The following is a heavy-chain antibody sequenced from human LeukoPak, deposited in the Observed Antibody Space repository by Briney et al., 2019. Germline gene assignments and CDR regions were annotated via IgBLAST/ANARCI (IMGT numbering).Heavy chain of an antibody. V-gene: IGHV3-66*01. J-gene: IGHJ3*02. CDR3: ARELGWGSAKRAFDI. Sequence: PGGSLRLSCAASGFTFSSYAMSWVRQAPGKGLEWVSIIYKDGNTYYADSVKGRFTISRDNSKNTLYLQMNSLRAEDTAVYYCARELGWGSAKRAFDIWGQGTVVTISS. CDR2: IYKDGNT. D-gene: IGHD2-21*01. CDR1: GFTFSSYA.